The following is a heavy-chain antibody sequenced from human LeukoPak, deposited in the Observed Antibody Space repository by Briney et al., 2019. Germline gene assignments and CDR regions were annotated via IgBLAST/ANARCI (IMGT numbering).Heavy chain of an antibody. V-gene: IGHV1-18*04. Sequence: ASVKVSCKASGYIFTDYYMHWVRQAPGQELGWMGWVSAYKGYTSHAQKFQDRVIMTTDTSTTTAYMELRNLKSDDTAVYYCAREAVSFVAVANDGYFDFWGQGSLVIVSS. D-gene: IGHD6-19*01. CDR3: AREAVSFVAVANDGYFDF. CDR1: GYIFTDYY. CDR2: VSAYKGYT. J-gene: IGHJ4*02.